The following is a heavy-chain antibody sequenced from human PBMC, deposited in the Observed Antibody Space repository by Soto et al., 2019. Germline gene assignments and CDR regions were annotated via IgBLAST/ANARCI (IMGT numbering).Heavy chain of an antibody. CDR3: AKDQKMYYYGSSGYYG. J-gene: IGHJ4*02. D-gene: IGHD3-22*01. CDR2: ISGSGGST. Sequence: GGSLRLSCAASGFTFSSYAMSWVRQAPGKGLEWVSAISGSGGSTYYADSVKGRFTISRDNSKNTLYLQMNSLRAEDSAVYYCAKDQKMYYYGSSGYYGWGQGTLVTVSS. V-gene: IGHV3-23*01. CDR1: GFTFSSYA.